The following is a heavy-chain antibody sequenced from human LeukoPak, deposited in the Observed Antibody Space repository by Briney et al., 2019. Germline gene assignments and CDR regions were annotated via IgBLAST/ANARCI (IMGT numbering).Heavy chain of an antibody. CDR1: GFTFSSYW. D-gene: IGHD2-8*01. V-gene: IGHV4-59*08. CDR2: IYYSGST. Sequence: GSLRLSCAASGFTFSSYWMSWIRQPPGKGLEWIGYIYYSGSTNYNPSLKSRVTISVDTSKNQFSLKLSSVTAADTAVYYCARVVPYYYGMDVWGQGTTVTVSS. CDR3: ARVVPYYYGMDV. J-gene: IGHJ6*02.